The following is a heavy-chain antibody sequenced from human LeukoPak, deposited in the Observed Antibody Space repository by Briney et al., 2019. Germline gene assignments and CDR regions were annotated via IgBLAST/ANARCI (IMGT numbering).Heavy chain of an antibody. CDR1: GFTVSSNY. Sequence: GGSLRLSCAASGFTVSSNYMSWVRQAPGKGLEWVSVIYSGGSTYYADSEKGRFTISRDNSKNTLYLQMNSLRAEDTAAYYCARADYGDYTNDYWGQGTLVTVSS. V-gene: IGHV3-53*05. CDR2: IYSGGST. CDR3: ARADYGDYTNDY. D-gene: IGHD4-17*01. J-gene: IGHJ4*02.